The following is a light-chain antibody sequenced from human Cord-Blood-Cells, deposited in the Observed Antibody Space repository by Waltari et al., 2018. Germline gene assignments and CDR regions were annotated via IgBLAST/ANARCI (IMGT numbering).Light chain of an antibody. CDR1: QGIRNE. Sequence: IQMTQSRSSLSASVGHRVPITCRASQGIRNELGGYQQKPGKAPKRLPYAACSLQSGVASGFGGRGSGTGFPRTISSLQPEDFATYYRLQHMSYAWTFGQGTKVEI. CDR2: AAC. CDR3: LQHMSYAWT. J-gene: IGKJ1*01. V-gene: IGKV1-17*01.